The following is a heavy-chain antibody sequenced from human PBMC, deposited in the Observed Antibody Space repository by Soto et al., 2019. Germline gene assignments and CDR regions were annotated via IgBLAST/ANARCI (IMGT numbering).Heavy chain of an antibody. CDR3: ARDFIRVVVGFDP. J-gene: IGHJ5*02. Sequence: GASVKVSCKASGGTFSSYTISWVRQAPGQGLEWMGRIIPILGIANYAQKFQGRVTITADKSTSTAYMELSSLRSEDSALYYCARDFIRVVVGFDPWGQGTLVTVSS. CDR1: GGTFSSYT. V-gene: IGHV1-69*04. CDR2: IIPILGIA. D-gene: IGHD2-15*01.